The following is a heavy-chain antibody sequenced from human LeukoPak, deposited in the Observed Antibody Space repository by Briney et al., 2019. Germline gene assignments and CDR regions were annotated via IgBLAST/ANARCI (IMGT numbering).Heavy chain of an antibody. V-gene: IGHV4-39*01. CDR2: IYYSGST. CDR1: GGSISSSSYY. CDR3: ARRELVLRYFDWLPYFDY. D-gene: IGHD3-9*01. Sequence: SETLSLTCTVSGGSISSSSYYWGWIRQPPGKGLEWIGSIYYSGSTYYNPSLKSRVTISVDTSKNQFSLKLSSVTAADTAVYYCARRELVLRYFDWLPYFDYWGQGTLVTVSS. J-gene: IGHJ4*02.